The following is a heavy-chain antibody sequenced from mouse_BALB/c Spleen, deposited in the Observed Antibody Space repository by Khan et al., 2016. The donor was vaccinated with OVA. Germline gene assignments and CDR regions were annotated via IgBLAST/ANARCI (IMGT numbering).Heavy chain of an antibody. V-gene: IGHV1S81*02. CDR1: GYTFPSYY. CDR2: ITPSSGGT. CDR3: TRSGYGSFAY. D-gene: IGHD2-2*01. Sequence: VQLQQSGAELVKPGASVRLSCKASGYTFPSYYLYWVKQRPGQGLEWIGDITPSSGGTNFNEKFKSKATLTVDKSSSTAYIQLNSLTSEDSAVYYCTRSGYGSFAYWGQGTLVTVSA. J-gene: IGHJ3*01.